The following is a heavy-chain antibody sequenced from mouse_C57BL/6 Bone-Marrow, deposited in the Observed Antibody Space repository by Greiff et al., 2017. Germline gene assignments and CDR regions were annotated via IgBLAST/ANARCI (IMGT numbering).Heavy chain of an antibody. Sequence: VKVVESGPELVKPGASVKLSCKASGYTFTSYDINWGKQRPGQGLEWSGLIYPRDGSTKYNEKFKGKATLTVDTSSSTAYVELHSLTSEDSAVYCCARWGTVALDYWGQGTTLTVSS. CDR2: IYPRDGST. V-gene: IGHV1-85*01. J-gene: IGHJ2*01. CDR3: ARWGTVALDY. D-gene: IGHD1-1*01. CDR1: GYTFTSYD.